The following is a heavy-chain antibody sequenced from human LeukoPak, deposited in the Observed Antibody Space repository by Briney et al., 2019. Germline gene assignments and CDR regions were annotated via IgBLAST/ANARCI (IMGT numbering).Heavy chain of an antibody. V-gene: IGHV3-21*01. D-gene: IGHD2-21*02. CDR1: GFTFASYS. CDR3: ARDLGPYCGGDCYYRGYFDL. J-gene: IGHJ2*01. Sequence: RGSRRLSCVAAGFTFASYSIDWVRQVPRKWMEWVSSISSISSYIYYADSVKGRFCISRDNAKNSLYLQMDSLRAEDTAVYYCARDLGPYCGGDCYYRGYFDLWGRGTLVTVSS. CDR2: ISSISSYI.